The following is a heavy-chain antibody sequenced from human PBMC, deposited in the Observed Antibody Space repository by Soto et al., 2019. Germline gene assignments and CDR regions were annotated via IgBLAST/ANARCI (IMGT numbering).Heavy chain of an antibody. CDR3: ARDRVSSGFDP. Sequence: QAGGSLRLSCAASGFTFSSYEMNWVRQAPGKGLEWVSYISSSGSTIYYADSVKGRFTISRDNAKNSLYLQMNSLRAEDTAVYYCARDRVSSGFDPWGQGTLVTVSS. D-gene: IGHD6-13*01. CDR1: GFTFSSYE. V-gene: IGHV3-48*03. J-gene: IGHJ5*02. CDR2: ISSSGSTI.